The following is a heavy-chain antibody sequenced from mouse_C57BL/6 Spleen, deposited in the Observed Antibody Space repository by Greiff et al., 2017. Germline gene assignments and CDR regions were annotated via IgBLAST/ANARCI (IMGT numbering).Heavy chain of an antibody. Sequence: QVQLQQPGAELVKPGASVKLSCKASGYTFTSYWMHWVKQRPGRGLEWIGRIDPNSGGTKYNEKIKSKATLTVDKPSSTAYMQLRSLASEDSEGYYCAREENWYGTDYRGQGTTLTVSS. CDR2: IDPNSGGT. CDR1: GYTFTSYW. J-gene: IGHJ2*01. V-gene: IGHV1-72*01. CDR3: AREENWYGTDY. D-gene: IGHD1-3*01.